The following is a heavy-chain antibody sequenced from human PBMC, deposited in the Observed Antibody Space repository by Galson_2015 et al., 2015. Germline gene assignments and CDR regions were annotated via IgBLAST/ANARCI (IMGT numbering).Heavy chain of an antibody. J-gene: IGHJ4*02. Sequence: SLRLSCAASGFTFSSYSMNWVRQAPGKGLEWVSSISSSSSYIYYADSVKGRFTISRDNAKNSLYLQMNSLRAEDTAVYYCARTDSSGWYFDYWGQGTLVTVSS. V-gene: IGHV3-21*01. CDR2: ISSSSSYI. CDR3: ARTDSSGWYFDY. D-gene: IGHD6-19*01. CDR1: GFTFSSYS.